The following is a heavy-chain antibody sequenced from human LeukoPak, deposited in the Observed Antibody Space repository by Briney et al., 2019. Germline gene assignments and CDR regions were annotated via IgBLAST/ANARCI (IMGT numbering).Heavy chain of an antibody. CDR1: GFTFSSYS. Sequence: PGGSLRLSCAASGFTFSSYSTNWVRQAPGKGLEWVSSISSSSSYIYYADSVKGRFTISRDNAKNSLYLQMNSLRAEDTAVYYCARPESPNYYDSSGYYYLHAFDIWGQGTMVTVSS. CDR3: ARPESPNYYDSSGYYYLHAFDI. V-gene: IGHV3-21*01. CDR2: ISSSSSYI. J-gene: IGHJ3*02. D-gene: IGHD3-22*01.